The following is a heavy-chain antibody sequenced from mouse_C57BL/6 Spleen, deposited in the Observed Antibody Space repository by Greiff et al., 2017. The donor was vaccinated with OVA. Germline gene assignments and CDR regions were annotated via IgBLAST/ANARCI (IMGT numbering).Heavy chain of an antibody. CDR2: ISGGGGNT. CDR3: ARSPHWDVWYFDV. D-gene: IGHD4-1*01. V-gene: IGHV5-9*01. CDR1: GFTFSSYT. J-gene: IGHJ1*03. Sequence: EVQGVESGGGLVKPGGSLKLSCAASGFTFSSYTMSWVRQTPEKRLEWVATISGGGGNTYYPDSVKGRFTISRDNAKNTLYLQMSSLRSEDTALYYCARSPHWDVWYFDVWGTGTTVTVSS.